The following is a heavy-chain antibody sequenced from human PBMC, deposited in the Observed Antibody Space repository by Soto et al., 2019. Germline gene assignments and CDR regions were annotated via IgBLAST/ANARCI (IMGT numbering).Heavy chain of an antibody. CDR1: GFTFSSYW. V-gene: IGHV3-7*01. CDR2: IKQDGSEK. CDR3: ARVAYFNGWIFDY. Sequence: GGSLRLSXAASGFTFSSYWTSWVRQAPGKGLEWVANIKQDGSEKYYVDSVKGRFTLSRDNAKNSLQLQMNSLRAEDTAIYFCARVAYFNGWIFDYWGQGTLVTVSS. J-gene: IGHJ4*01. D-gene: IGHD6-19*01.